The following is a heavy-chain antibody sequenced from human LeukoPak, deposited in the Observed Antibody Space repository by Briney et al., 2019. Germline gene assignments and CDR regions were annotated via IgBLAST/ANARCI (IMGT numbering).Heavy chain of an antibody. J-gene: IGHJ4*02. CDR2: ISRNGGST. D-gene: IGHD1-26*01. CDR1: EFTFSSYA. CDR3: VRGKWDYFFDY. Sequence: GGSLRLSCSASEFTFSSYAMHWVRQAPGNGLEYVSAISRNGGSTYYADSVKGRFTISRDNSNNTLHLQVSSLRVEDTAVYYCVRGKWDYFFDYWGQGTLVTVSS. V-gene: IGHV3-64D*06.